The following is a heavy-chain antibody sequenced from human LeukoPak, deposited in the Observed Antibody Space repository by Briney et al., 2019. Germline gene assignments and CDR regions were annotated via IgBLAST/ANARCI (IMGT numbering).Heavy chain of an antibody. CDR1: GFTFSSYA. V-gene: IGHV3-30-3*01. Sequence: PGGSLRLSCAASGFTFSSYAMHWVHQAPGKGLEWVAVISYDGSNKYYADSVKGRFTISRDNSKNTLYLQMNSLRAEDTAVYYCAKDYYYDSSGYYYHFDYWGQGTLVTVSS. CDR3: AKDYYYDSSGYYYHFDY. CDR2: ISYDGSNK. D-gene: IGHD3-22*01. J-gene: IGHJ4*02.